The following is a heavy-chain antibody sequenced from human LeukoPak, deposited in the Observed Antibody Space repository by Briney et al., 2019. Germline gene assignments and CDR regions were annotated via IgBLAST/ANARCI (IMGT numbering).Heavy chain of an antibody. CDR3: AKDAQRGFDYSNSLEY. CDR1: GFTFSHYG. CDR2: IWNDGTNR. V-gene: IGHV3-33*06. J-gene: IGHJ4*02. D-gene: IGHD4-11*01. Sequence: GGSLRLSCAASGFTFSHYGMHWVRQAPGKGLEWVAVIWNDGTNRYYGDSVEGRFTISRDDSKNTVYLQMNGLRAGDTAVYYCAKDAQRGFDYSNSLEYWGQGTLVTVSS.